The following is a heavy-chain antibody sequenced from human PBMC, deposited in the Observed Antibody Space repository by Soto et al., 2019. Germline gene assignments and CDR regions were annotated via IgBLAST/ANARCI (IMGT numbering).Heavy chain of an antibody. D-gene: IGHD6-6*01. CDR3: ARPQSSALDS. Sequence: GDSVKVSCKASGYSFTSYAIHWVRQAPGQGLEWIGWINTDNGDAKYSQKFQGRVTVTRDTSATTAYMEVSSLRSEDTAVYYGARPQSSALDS. CDR2: INTDNGDA. CDR1: GYSFTSYA. V-gene: IGHV1-3*04. J-gene: IGHJ5*01.